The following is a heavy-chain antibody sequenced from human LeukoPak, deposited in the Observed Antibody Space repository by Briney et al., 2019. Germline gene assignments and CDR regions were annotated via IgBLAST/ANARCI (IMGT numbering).Heavy chain of an antibody. Sequence: GASVKVSCKASGYTFTSYSMHWVRHAPGERLEWMGWTNAGNGNTKFSQKFQGRVAITRDTSASTAYMELSSLRSEDTAVYYCARFFGGSYGMDVWGQGTTVTVSS. V-gene: IGHV1-3*01. CDR2: TNAGNGNT. CDR3: ARFFGGSYGMDV. J-gene: IGHJ6*02. D-gene: IGHD1-26*01. CDR1: GYTFTSYS.